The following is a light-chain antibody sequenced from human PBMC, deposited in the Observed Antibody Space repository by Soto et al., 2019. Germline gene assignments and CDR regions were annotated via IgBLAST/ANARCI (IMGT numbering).Light chain of an antibody. V-gene: IGLV2-14*01. J-gene: IGLJ1*01. CDR3: SSYTTSSTLV. CDR2: EVT. CDR1: SSDVGIYNY. Sequence: QSALTQPASVSGSPGQSIAISCTGSSSDVGIYNYVSWYQQPPGKVPKLIIYEVTNRPSGVSNRFSGSKSGNTASLTISGLQAEDEADYYCSSYTTSSTLVFGTGTKGTVL.